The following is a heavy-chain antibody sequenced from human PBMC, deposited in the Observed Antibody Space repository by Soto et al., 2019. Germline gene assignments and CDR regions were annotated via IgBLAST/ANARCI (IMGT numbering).Heavy chain of an antibody. Sequence: GGSLRLSCAASGFTFSSYAMHWVRQAPGKGLEWVSAISGSGGSTYYADSVKGRFTISRDNSKNTLYLQMNSLRAEDTAVYYCATYHYYGSGSYYRHWFDPWGQGTLVTVSS. CDR3: ATYHYYGSGSYYRHWFDP. CDR1: GFTFSSYA. D-gene: IGHD3-10*01. V-gene: IGHV3-23*01. J-gene: IGHJ5*02. CDR2: ISGSGGST.